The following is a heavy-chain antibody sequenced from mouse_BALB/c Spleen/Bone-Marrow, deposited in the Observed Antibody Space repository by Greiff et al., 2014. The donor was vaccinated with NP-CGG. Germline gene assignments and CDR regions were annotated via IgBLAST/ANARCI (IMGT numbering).Heavy chain of an antibody. J-gene: IGHJ2*01. D-gene: IGHD1-1*01. Sequence: VQVVESGAELVKPGASVKMSCKAFGYTFTTYPIEWMKQNHGKSLEWIGNFHPHNDDTKYSEKFKGKAKLTVEKSSSTVYLELSQLTSDDSAFYYCARKEGSYGFNYWGQGPTPTVSS. V-gene: IGHV1-47*01. CDR2: FHPHNDDT. CDR3: ARKEGSYGFNY. CDR1: GYTFTTYP.